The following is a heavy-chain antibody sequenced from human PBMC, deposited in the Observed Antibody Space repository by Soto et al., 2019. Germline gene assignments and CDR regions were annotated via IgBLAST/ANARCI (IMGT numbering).Heavy chain of an antibody. J-gene: IGHJ3*02. V-gene: IGHV4-31*03. D-gene: IGHD2-15*01. CDR1: GGSISSGGYY. CDR2: IYYSGST. Sequence: QVQLQESGPGLVKPSQTLSLTCTVSGGSISSGGYYWSWIRQHPGKGLEWIGYIYYSGSTYYNPSLKSRVTISVDTSKNQFSLKLSSVTAADTTVYYCAREEDCSGGSCYVSNALDIWGQGTMVTVSS. CDR3: AREEDCSGGSCYVSNALDI.